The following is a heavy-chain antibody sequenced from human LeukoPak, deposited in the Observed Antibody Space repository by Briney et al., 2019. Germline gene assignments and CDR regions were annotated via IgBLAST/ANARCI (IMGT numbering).Heavy chain of an antibody. Sequence: PGGSLRLSCAASGFTFSSYAMSWVRQAPGKGLEWVSGLSGSGGSTYYADSVKGRFTISRDNSKNTLYLQMNSLRHEDTAVYYCARITGSRVGGFDYWGQGTLVTASS. D-gene: IGHD1-20*01. CDR3: ARITGSRVGGFDY. CDR2: LSGSGGST. CDR1: GFTFSSYA. V-gene: IGHV3-23*01. J-gene: IGHJ4*02.